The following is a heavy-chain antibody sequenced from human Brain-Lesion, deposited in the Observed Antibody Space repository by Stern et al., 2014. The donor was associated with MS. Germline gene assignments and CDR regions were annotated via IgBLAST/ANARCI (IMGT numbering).Heavy chain of an antibody. CDR1: GFTFDDYA. D-gene: IGHD1-14*01. Sequence: VQLVQSGGDLVQPGRSLRLSCAAFGFTFDDYAMHWVRQAPGKGLEWVAGLSWNSGNIGYADSVKGRFTTSRDNAYSSLYLQMNSLRPEDTALYYCARDITGSSAYFAYWGQGTLVTVSS. CDR3: ARDITGSSAYFAY. V-gene: IGHV3-9*01. CDR2: LSWNSGNI. J-gene: IGHJ4*02.